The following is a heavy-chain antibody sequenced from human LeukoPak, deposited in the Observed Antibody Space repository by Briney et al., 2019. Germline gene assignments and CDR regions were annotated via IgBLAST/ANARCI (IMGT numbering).Heavy chain of an antibody. D-gene: IGHD3-22*01. J-gene: IGHJ4*02. V-gene: IGHV5-51*01. CDR1: GYSFTSYW. CDR3: ARAHDSSGLDY. Sequence: GESLKIPCKGSGYSFTSYWIGWLRQLPGKGLEWMGIIYPGDSNTRYSPSFEGQVTISADKYISTAYLQWSSLKASDTAMYYCARAHDSSGLDYWGQGTLVTVSS. CDR2: IYPGDSNT.